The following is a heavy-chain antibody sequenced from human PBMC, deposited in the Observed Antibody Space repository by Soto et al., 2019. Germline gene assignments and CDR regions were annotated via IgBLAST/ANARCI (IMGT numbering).Heavy chain of an antibody. Sequence: PGGSLRLSCAASGFNFSGYSMSWVRQAPGKGLEWVSAISGSGGSTYYADSVKGRFTISRDNSKNTLYLQMNSLRAEDTAVYYYAKDRRLDYDFWSGYDNWFDPWGQGTLVTVSS. J-gene: IGHJ5*02. CDR3: AKDRRLDYDFWSGYDNWFDP. D-gene: IGHD3-3*01. CDR2: ISGSGGST. CDR1: GFNFSGYS. V-gene: IGHV3-23*01.